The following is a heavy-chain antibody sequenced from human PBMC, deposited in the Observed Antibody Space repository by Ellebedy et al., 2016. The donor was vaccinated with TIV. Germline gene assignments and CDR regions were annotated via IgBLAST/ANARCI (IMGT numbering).Heavy chain of an antibody. Sequence: AASVKVSCKASGGTFSSYLISWVRQAPGQGLEWMGRIIPILGIANYAQKFQGRVTITADKSTSIAYMELSSLRSEDTAVYYCAAGNDGGWFDPWGQGTLVTVSS. V-gene: IGHV1-69*02. J-gene: IGHJ5*02. D-gene: IGHD1-1*01. CDR3: AAGNDGGWFDP. CDR1: GGTFSSYL. CDR2: IIPILGIA.